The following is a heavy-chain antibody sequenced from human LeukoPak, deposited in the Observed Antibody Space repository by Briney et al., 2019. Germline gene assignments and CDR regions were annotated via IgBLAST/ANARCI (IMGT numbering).Heavy chain of an antibody. CDR2: ITGSGGST. CDR3: ARRYYCNSSGYSGEVY. V-gene: IGHV3-23*01. Sequence: GGSLRLSCAASGFTFSSYAMTWVRQAPGKGLEWVSGITGSGGSTYYADSVKGRFTISRDNSKNTLYLQMNSLRADDTAVYYCARRYYCNSSGYSGEVYWGQGTLVTVSS. J-gene: IGHJ4*02. CDR1: GFTFSSYA. D-gene: IGHD3-22*01.